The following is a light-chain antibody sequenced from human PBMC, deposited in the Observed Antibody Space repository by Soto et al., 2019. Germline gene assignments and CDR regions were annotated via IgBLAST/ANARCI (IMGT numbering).Light chain of an antibody. J-gene: IGKJ1*01. Sequence: DIQMTQSPFTLSASVGDRVTITCRASQSISSWLAWYQQKPGKAPKLLIYKASTLESGVPSNFSGSGSGTEFTLTISSLQPEDFATYYCQQYNSYPWTFGQGTKVDI. CDR2: KAS. CDR3: QQYNSYPWT. CDR1: QSISSW. V-gene: IGKV1-5*03.